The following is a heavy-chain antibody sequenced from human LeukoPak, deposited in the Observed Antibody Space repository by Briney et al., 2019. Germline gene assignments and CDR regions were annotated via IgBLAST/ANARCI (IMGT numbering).Heavy chain of an antibody. D-gene: IGHD5-18*01. CDR3: AKERDTAMVTIDY. Sequence: GGSLRLSCAASGDPLSTSAMNCVRQVPGKGLEWVSSINSESSHIYYAASVKDRFTISRDNSKNTLYLQMNSLRAEDTAVYYCAKERDTAMVTIDYWGQGTLVTVSS. V-gene: IGHV3-21*01. CDR2: INSESSHI. CDR1: GDPLSTSA. J-gene: IGHJ4*02.